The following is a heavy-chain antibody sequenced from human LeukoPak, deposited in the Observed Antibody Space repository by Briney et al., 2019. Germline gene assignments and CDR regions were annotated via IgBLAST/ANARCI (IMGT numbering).Heavy chain of an antibody. V-gene: IGHV4-31*03. CDR3: ARGRSTSCYPDY. Sequence: PSETLSLTCTVSGGSISSGGYYWSWVRQHPGKGLEWIGYIYYSGSTYYNPALKSRFTISVDTSKNQFSLKLSSVTAADTAVYYCARGRSTSCYPDYWGQGTLVTVSS. D-gene: IGHD2-2*01. CDR1: GGSISSGGYY. CDR2: IYYSGST. J-gene: IGHJ4*02.